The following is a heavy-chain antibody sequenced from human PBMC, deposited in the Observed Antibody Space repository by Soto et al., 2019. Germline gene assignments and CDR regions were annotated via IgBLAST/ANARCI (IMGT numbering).Heavy chain of an antibody. CDR1: GYTFTNYA. D-gene: IGHD3-10*01. Sequence: ASVKVSCKASGYTFTNYAMHWVRQAPGQRLEWMGWINAGNGNTKYSQKFQGRVSITRDTSASTAYMELNSLRSEDTAVYYCARDDEDGSYCDLGYWGQGTLLTVSS. CDR3: ARDDEDGSYCDLGY. J-gene: IGHJ4*02. V-gene: IGHV1-3*01. CDR2: INAGNGNT.